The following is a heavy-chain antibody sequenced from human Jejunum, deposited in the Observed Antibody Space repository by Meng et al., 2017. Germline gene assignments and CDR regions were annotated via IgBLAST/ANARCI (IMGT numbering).Heavy chain of an antibody. CDR3: ARDHMGSLDY. Sequence: QVQLQESGPGLGRPSETLSLICTVSGGPVSRAGYQWGWIRQPPGKGLEWIGYASTNYNPSLKSRVTISLDTSRNQFSLSLSSVTAADTAVYYCARDHMGSLDYWGQGILVTVSS. V-gene: IGHV4-61*08. CDR2: AST. J-gene: IGHJ4*02. D-gene: IGHD1-26*01. CDR1: GGPVSRAGYQ.